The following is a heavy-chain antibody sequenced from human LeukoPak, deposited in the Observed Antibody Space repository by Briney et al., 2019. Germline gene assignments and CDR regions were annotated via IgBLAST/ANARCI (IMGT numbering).Heavy chain of an antibody. CDR2: IGYGGADS. V-gene: IGHV3-21*01. J-gene: IGHJ4*02. D-gene: IGHD1-1*01. Sequence: GGSLRLSCTVSGVTLSSYEMTWFRQAPGKGLEWVSSIGYGGADSHYADSVKGRFTISRDNAKNSLYLQMNSLRAEDTAVYYCARGYWNDGPDYWGQGTLVTVSS. CDR1: GVTLSSYE. CDR3: ARGYWNDGPDY.